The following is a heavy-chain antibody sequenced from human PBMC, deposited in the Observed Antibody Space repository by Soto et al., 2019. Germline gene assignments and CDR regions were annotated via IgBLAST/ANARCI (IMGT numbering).Heavy chain of an antibody. V-gene: IGHV4-4*02. J-gene: IGHJ6*02. CDR1: GASISSNNW. D-gene: IGHD6-19*01. CDR2: IYRGGST. Sequence: SETLSLTCSVSGASISSNNWWSWVRQTPGKGLEGIGEIYRGGSTTFNPSLQSRVTISIDKSKNQFSLDLKSVTAADTAVYYCAQGIAVSGLVHYRGMGVWGQGATVTVSS. CDR3: AQGIAVSGLVHYRGMGV.